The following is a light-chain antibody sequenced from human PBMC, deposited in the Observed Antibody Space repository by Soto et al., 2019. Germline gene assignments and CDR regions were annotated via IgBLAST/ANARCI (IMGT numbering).Light chain of an antibody. Sequence: EIVMSQSPATLGVPPRERATLCLRASQNILSNLAWYQQKPGQAPRLLIYGASTRATGIPARFSGSGSGTEFTLTISSLQSEDFEIYYCQQYNNWPITFGQGTQLEIK. V-gene: IGKV3-15*01. CDR3: QQYNNWPIT. CDR1: QNILSN. CDR2: GAS. J-gene: IGKJ5*01.